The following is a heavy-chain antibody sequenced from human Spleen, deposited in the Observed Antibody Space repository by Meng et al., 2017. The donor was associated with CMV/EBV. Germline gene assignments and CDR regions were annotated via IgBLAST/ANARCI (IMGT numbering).Heavy chain of an antibody. V-gene: IGHV3-30*04. CDR3: AKDSGSSGYYPHYFDY. Sequence: GGSLRLSCAASGFTFSIYAMHWVRQAPGKGLEWVAVMSFDGSDKYYADSVKGRFTISRDNSKNTLYLQMNSLRAEDTAVYYCAKDSGSSGYYPHYFDYWGQGTLVTVSS. CDR2: MSFDGSDK. J-gene: IGHJ4*02. D-gene: IGHD3-22*01. CDR1: GFTFSIYA.